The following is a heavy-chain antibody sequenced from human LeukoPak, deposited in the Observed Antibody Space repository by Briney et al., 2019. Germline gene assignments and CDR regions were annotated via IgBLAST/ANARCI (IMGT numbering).Heavy chain of an antibody. CDR1: GFTFLTYA. CDR3: AEGGIAATGDFDY. D-gene: IGHD6-13*01. V-gene: IGHV3-23*01. J-gene: IGHJ4*02. CDR2: ISGSGGST. Sequence: GGSLRLSCAASGFTFLTYAMSWVRQAPGKGLEWFSTISGSGGSTFYADSVKGRFTISRDKSKNTLYLQMNSLRADDTAVYYCAEGGIAATGDFDYWGQGTLVTVSS.